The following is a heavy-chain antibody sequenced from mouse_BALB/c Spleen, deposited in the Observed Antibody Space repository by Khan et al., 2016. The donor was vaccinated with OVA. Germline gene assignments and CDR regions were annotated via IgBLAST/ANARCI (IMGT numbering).Heavy chain of an antibody. CDR2: INTYTGEP. Sequence: QIQLVQSGPELKKPGETVKISCKASGYTFTNYGMNWVKQAPGKGLKWMGWINTYTGEPTYADDFKGRFAFSLETSASTAYLQINNLKNEDTAKYFCARMKPYWYFDLWGAGTTVTVFS. CDR3: ARMKPYWYFDL. V-gene: IGHV9-3-1*01. CDR1: GYTFTNYG. J-gene: IGHJ1*01.